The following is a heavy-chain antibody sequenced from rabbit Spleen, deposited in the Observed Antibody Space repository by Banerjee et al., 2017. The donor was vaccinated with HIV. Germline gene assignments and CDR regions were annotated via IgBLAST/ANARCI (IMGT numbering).Heavy chain of an antibody. D-gene: IGHD1-1*01. J-gene: IGHJ6*01. CDR3: ARDTSSSFSSYGMDL. CDR2: IDAGGSGFT. CDR1: GVSFSGSSY. Sequence: EESGGGLVKPGASLTLTCIASGVSFSGSSYMCWVRQAPGKGLEWIACIDAGGSGFTYFASWAKGRFTISKASSTTVTLQMTSLTAADTATYFCARDTSSSFSSYGMDLWGPGTLVT. V-gene: IGHV1S40*01.